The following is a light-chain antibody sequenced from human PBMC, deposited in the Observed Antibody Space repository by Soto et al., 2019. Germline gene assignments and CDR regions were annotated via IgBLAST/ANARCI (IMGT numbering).Light chain of an antibody. Sequence: EIVLTQSPGTLSLSPGERATLSCRASQSVSSSYLAWYQQKPGQAPRLLIYGASSRATGIPDRFSGSGSGTDFTLTISRLEPEDLEVYYCQQYGSSLWTLAQGTKVDIK. CDR3: QQYGSSLWT. J-gene: IGKJ1*01. CDR1: QSVSSSY. V-gene: IGKV3-20*01. CDR2: GAS.